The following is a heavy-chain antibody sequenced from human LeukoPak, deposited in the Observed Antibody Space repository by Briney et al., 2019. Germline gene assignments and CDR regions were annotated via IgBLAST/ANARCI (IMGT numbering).Heavy chain of an antibody. Sequence: PSETLSLTCTVSGGSISNSNYYWDWIRQPPGKGLEWIGTTYYSGSTYYNPSLKDRVTISVDTSKNQFSLKLSSVTAADTAVYYCARQDTSYYGMDVWGQGTTVTVSS. CDR2: TYYSGST. CDR1: GGSISNSNYY. CDR3: ARQDTSYYGMDV. V-gene: IGHV4-39*01. D-gene: IGHD5-18*01. J-gene: IGHJ6*02.